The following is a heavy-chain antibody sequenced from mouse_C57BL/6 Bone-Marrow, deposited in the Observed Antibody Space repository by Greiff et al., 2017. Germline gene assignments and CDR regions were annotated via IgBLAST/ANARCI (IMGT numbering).Heavy chain of an antibody. Sequence: EVMLVESGEGLVKPGGSLKLSCAASGFTFSSYAMSWVRQTPEKRLEWVAYISNGGDYIYYADTVKGRFTISRENARNTLYLQMSSLKSEDTAMSYGTIGIFDYWGQGTTLTVSS. J-gene: IGHJ2*01. CDR2: ISNGGDYI. CDR1: GFTFSSYA. V-gene: IGHV5-9-1*02. D-gene: IGHD3-1*01. CDR3: TIGIFDY.